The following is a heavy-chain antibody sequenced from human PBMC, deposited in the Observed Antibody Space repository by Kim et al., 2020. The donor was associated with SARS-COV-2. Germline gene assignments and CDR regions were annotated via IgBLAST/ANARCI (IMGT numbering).Heavy chain of an antibody. CDR2: IRSKAYGGTT. CDR3: TRIGYNPRGYSYGLGYYYGMDV. CDR1: GFTFGDYA. V-gene: IGHV3-49*04. Sequence: GGSLRLSCTASGFTFGDYAMSWVRQAPGKGLEWVGFIRSKAYGGTTEYAASVKGRFTISRDDSKSIAYLQMNSLKTEDTAVYYCTRIGYNPRGYSYGLGYYYGMDVWGQGTTVTVSS. J-gene: IGHJ6*02. D-gene: IGHD5-18*01.